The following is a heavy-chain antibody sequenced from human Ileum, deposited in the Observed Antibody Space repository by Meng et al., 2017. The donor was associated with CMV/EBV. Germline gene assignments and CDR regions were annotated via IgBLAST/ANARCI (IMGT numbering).Heavy chain of an antibody. D-gene: IGHD4-17*01. CDR3: ARDWSDYGVDY. Sequence: GESLKISCAASGFTFSHSGMHWVRQAPGKGLEWVAFIQYDGRNEYYGDSVKGRFTISRDNAKNSLYLQMNSLRAEDTAVYYCARDWSDYGVDYWGQGTQVTVSS. CDR1: GFTFSHSG. CDR2: IQYDGRNE. V-gene: IGHV3-30*02. J-gene: IGHJ4*02.